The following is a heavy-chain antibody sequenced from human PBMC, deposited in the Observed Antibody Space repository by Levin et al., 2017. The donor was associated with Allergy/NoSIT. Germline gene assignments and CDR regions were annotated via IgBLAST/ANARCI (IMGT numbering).Heavy chain of an antibody. CDR1: GFTFSSHA. J-gene: IGHJ5*01. Sequence: GESLKISCAASGFTFSSHAMHWVRQAPGRGPEWVAVISYDGTRSYYADSVQGRFTISRDNSKSTLFLQMNILRAEDTAVYYCVRDQPARVMATVTTGWLDSWGQGTLVTVSS. V-gene: IGHV3-30-3*01. CDR2: ISYDGTRS. D-gene: IGHD4-11*01. CDR3: VRDQPARVMATVTTGWLDS.